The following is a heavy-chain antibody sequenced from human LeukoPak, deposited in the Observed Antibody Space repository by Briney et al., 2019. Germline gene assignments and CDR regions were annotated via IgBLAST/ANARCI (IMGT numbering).Heavy chain of an antibody. CDR3: ARAFLRGAHYYYYMDV. J-gene: IGHJ6*03. CDR1: GGTFSSYG. Sequence: ASVKVSCKASGGTFSSYGIIWVRQAPGQGLEWMGGINPILSTANYAHKFRDRVTLTTDESTSTTYMELRGLRSEDTALYYCARAFLRGAHYYYYMDVWGGGTTVTVSS. V-gene: IGHV1-69*05. CDR2: INPILSTA.